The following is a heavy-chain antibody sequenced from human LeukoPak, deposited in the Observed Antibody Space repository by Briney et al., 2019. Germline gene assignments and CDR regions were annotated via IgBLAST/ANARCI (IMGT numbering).Heavy chain of an antibody. CDR3: ARQNLDCSGGSCYGKYYFGY. CDR2: IYYSGST. CDR1: GGSISSYY. J-gene: IGHJ4*02. D-gene: IGHD2-15*01. Sequence: SETLSLTCTVPGGSISSYYWSWIRQPPGKGLEWIGYIYYSGSTNYNPSLKSRVTISVDTSKNQFSLKLSSVTAADTAVYYCARQNLDCSGGSCYGKYYFGYRGQGTLVTVSS. V-gene: IGHV4-59*08.